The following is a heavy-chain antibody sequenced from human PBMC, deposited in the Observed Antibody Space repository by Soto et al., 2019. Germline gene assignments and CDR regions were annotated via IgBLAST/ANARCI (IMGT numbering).Heavy chain of an antibody. CDR2: IIPILGIA. D-gene: IGHD2-8*01. V-gene: IGHV1-69*02. Sequence: QVQLVQSGAEVKKPGSSVKVSCKASGGTFSSYTISWVRQAPGQGLEWMGRIIPILGIANYAQKFQGRVTITADKSTSTAYMELSSLRSEDTAVYSCATRYCTNGVCYLDYWGQGTLVTVSS. CDR1: GGTFSSYT. CDR3: ATRYCTNGVCYLDY. J-gene: IGHJ4*02.